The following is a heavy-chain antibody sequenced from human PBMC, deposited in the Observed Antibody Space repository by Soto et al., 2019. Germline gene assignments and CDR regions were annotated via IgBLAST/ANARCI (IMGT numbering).Heavy chain of an antibody. Sequence: SVKVSCKASGGTFSSYAISWVRQAPGQGLGWMGGIIPIFGTANYAQKFQGRVTITADESTSTAYMELSSLRSEDTAVYYCGCTGDTVMVRDYWGKGTLVTVSS. V-gene: IGHV1-69*13. D-gene: IGHD5-18*01. CDR3: GCTGDTVMVRDY. CDR1: GGTFSSYA. J-gene: IGHJ4*02. CDR2: IIPIFGTA.